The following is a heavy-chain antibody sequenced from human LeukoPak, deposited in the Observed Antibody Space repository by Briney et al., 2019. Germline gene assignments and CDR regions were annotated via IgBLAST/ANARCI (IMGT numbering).Heavy chain of an antibody. CDR2: MNPNSGNT. V-gene: IGHV1-8*03. CDR1: GYTFTSYD. CDR3: ARGGHSSSWYYTAFVVPQNWFDP. J-gene: IGHJ5*02. Sequence: GASVKVSCKASGYTFTSYDINWVRQATGQGLEWMGWMNPNSGNTGYAQKFQGRVTITRNTSISTAYMELSSLRSEDTAVYYCARGGHSSSWYYTAFVVPQNWFDPWGQGTLVTVSS. D-gene: IGHD6-13*01.